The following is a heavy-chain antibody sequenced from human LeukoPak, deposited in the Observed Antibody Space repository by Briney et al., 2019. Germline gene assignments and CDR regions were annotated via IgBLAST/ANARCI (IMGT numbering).Heavy chain of an antibody. J-gene: IGHJ4*02. Sequence: ASETLSLTCAVSGYSISSGYYWGWIQQPPGKGLEWIGSIYHSGSTYYNPSLKSRVTISVDTSKNQFSLKLSSVTAADTAVYYCAGNVDIVATITAPFDYWGQGTLVTVSS. CDR3: AGNVDIVATITAPFDY. V-gene: IGHV4-38-2*01. CDR1: GYSISSGYY. D-gene: IGHD5-12*01. CDR2: IYHSGST.